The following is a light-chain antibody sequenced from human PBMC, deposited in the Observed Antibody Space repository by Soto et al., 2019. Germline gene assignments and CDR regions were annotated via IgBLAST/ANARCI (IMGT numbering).Light chain of an antibody. CDR2: ENN. V-gene: IGLV1-51*02. Sequence: QSVLTQPPSVSAAPRQKVTISCSGSSSNIGNNYVSWYQQLPGTAPKLLIYENNKRPSGIPDRFSGSKSGTSATLGITGLQTGDEADYYCGTWDSSLSAGEVVFGGGTKLTVL. J-gene: IGLJ2*01. CDR3: GTWDSSLSAGEVV. CDR1: SSNIGNNY.